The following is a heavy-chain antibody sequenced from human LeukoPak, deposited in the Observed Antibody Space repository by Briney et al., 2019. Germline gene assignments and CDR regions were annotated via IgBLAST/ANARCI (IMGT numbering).Heavy chain of an antibody. CDR3: AREIYCSGGSCSLDAFDI. CDR1: GYSISSGYY. J-gene: IGHJ3*02. Sequence: SETLSLTCAVSGYSISSGYYWGWIRQPPGKGLEWIGSIYHSGSTYYNPSLKSRVTISVDTSKNQFSLKLSSVTAADTAVYYCAREIYCSGGSCSLDAFDIWGQGTMVTVSS. CDR2: IYHSGST. V-gene: IGHV4-38-2*02. D-gene: IGHD2-15*01.